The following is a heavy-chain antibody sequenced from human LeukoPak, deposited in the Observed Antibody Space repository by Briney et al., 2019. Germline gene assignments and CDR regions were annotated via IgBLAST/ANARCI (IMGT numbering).Heavy chain of an antibody. CDR1: GFTFRNYG. D-gene: IGHD4-23*01. CDR3: ARHPGKVTNDWYFDL. V-gene: IGHV1-2*02. J-gene: IGHJ2*01. Sequence: PGGSLRLSCAASGFTFRNYGMHWVRQAPGQGLEWMGWINPNSGGTNYAQKFQGRVTMTRDTSITTAYMELSRLSSDDTAVYYCARHPGKVTNDWYFDLWGRGTLVTVSS. CDR2: INPNSGGT.